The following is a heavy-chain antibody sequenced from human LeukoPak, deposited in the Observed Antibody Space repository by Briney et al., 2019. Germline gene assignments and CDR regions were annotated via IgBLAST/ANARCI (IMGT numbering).Heavy chain of an antibody. D-gene: IGHD6-13*01. V-gene: IGHV4-61*01. CDR1: GGSISSSRYY. CDR2: IYYSGNT. Sequence: PSETLSLTCTVSGGSISSSRYYWGWIRQPPGKGLEWIGDIYYSGNTNYNPSLKSRVTISIDTSKNQFSLKLRSVTAADTAVYFCARDQIVVAGNWFDPWGQGTLVTVSS. CDR3: ARDQIVVAGNWFDP. J-gene: IGHJ5*02.